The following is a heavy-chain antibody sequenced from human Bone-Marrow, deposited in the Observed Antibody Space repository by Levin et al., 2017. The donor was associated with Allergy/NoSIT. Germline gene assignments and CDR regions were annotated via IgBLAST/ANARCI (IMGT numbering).Heavy chain of an antibody. V-gene: IGHV3-21*01. D-gene: IGHD3-10*01. J-gene: IGHJ4*02. CDR1: GFTFSSYT. CDR3: ARAPGRYFEH. CDR2: IDNSATHI. Sequence: GGSLRLSCSASGFTFSSYTMSWVRQAPGKGLEWVTSIDNSATHISYATSLGGRFTVSRDNGGNSLYLQMNSLRAEDTGIYYCARAPGRYFEHWGQGTLVTVSS.